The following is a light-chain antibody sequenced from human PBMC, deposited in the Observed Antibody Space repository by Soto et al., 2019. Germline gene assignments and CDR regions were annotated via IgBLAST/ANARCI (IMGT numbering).Light chain of an antibody. Sequence: IQMTQSPSTLSASVGDRVTISCRASQNIVRSLAWYQQKPGETPNVLVYDASSLKSGVPSRFSGSGSGTEFSLTITNLQRDDSATYYCQQYGTYWTFGKGTKVEIK. CDR2: DAS. J-gene: IGKJ1*01. CDR1: QNIVRS. V-gene: IGKV1-5*01. CDR3: QQYGTYWT.